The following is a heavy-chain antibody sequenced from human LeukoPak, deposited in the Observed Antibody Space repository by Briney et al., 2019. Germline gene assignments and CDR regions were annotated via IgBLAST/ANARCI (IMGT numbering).Heavy chain of an antibody. D-gene: IGHD3/OR15-3a*01. CDR3: ARDGGLGPPFGSWFDP. J-gene: IGHJ5*02. V-gene: IGHV3-11*01. Sequence: PGGSLRLSCAASGFTFSDYYMSWIRQAPGKGLEWDSYISSSGSTIYYAASVKGRFTIARDNAKNSLYLQMNSLRAEDTAVYYCARDGGLGPPFGSWFDPWGQGTLVTVSS. CDR1: GFTFSDYY. CDR2: ISSSGSTI.